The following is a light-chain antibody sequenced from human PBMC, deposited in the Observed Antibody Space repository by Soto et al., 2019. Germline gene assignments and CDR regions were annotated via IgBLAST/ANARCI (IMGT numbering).Light chain of an antibody. Sequence: DIQMTRSPSSLSASVGDRVTITCRASQSISSYLNWYQQKPGKAPKLLIYAASTLQSGVPSRFSGSGSGTDFTLTISCLQSEDFATYYCQQYYSYPLTFGGGTKVEIK. CDR1: QSISSY. J-gene: IGKJ4*01. V-gene: IGKV1-39*01. CDR2: AAS. CDR3: QQYYSYPLT.